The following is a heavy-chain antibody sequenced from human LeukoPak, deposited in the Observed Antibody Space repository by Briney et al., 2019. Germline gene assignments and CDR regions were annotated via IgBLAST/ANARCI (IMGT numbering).Heavy chain of an antibody. CDR2: TYSGGTT. V-gene: IGHV3-53*01. CDR3: AKTRSDTAMVTQYNWFDP. Sequence: GGSLRLSCAGSGFSVSDNYMTWVRQAPGKGLEWVSVTYSGGTTYYADSVEGRFTISRDNSKNTLYLQMNSLRAEDTAVYYCAKTRSDTAMVTQYNWFDPWGQGTLVTVSS. CDR1: GFSVSDNY. D-gene: IGHD5-18*01. J-gene: IGHJ5*02.